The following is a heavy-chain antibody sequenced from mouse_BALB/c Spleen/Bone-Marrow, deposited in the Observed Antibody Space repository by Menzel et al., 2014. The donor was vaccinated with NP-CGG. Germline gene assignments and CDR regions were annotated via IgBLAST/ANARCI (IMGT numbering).Heavy chain of an antibody. CDR1: GFTFSSFG. CDR2: INSGSSTI. V-gene: IGHV5-17*02. Sequence: EVQVVESGGGLVQPGGSRKLSCAASGFTFSSFGMHWDRQAPEKGLEWVAYINSGSSTIYYADTVKGRFTISRDNPKNTLFLQMTSLRSEDTAMYYCTRGGNWDDFDYWGQGTTLAVSS. D-gene: IGHD4-1*01. CDR3: TRGGNWDDFDY. J-gene: IGHJ2*01.